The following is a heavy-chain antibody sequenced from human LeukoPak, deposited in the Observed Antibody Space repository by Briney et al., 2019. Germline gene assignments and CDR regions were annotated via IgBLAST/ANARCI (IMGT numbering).Heavy chain of an antibody. CDR1: GGTFSSYA. V-gene: IGHV1-46*01. J-gene: IGHJ4*02. D-gene: IGHD1-26*01. Sequence: ASVKVSCKASGGTFSSYAISWVRQAPGQGLEWMGIINPSGGSTSYAQKFQGRVTMTRDTSTSTVYMELSSLRSEDTAVYYCARGGGSYSSDFDYWGQGTLVTVSS. CDR2: INPSGGST. CDR3: ARGGGSYSSDFDY.